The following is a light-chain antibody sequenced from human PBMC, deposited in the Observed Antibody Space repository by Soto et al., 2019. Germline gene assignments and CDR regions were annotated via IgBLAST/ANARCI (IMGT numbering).Light chain of an antibody. V-gene: IGLV2-14*01. CDR3: SSYTSSSTRV. CDR1: SSDVGGYNY. Sequence: QSALTQPASVSGSPGQSITISCTGTSSDVGGYNYVSWYQQHAGKAPKLMIYEVSNRPSGVSNRFSGSKSGNTASLTICGLQAEDEADYYCSSYTSSSTRVFGAGTKLTVL. J-gene: IGLJ3*02. CDR2: EVS.